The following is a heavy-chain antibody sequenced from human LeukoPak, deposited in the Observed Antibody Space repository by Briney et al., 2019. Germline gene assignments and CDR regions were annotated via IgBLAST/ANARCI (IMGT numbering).Heavy chain of an antibody. CDR3: AKALRGSFFDY. CDR2: VSYDGTET. V-gene: IGHV3-30*18. Sequence: PGGSLRLSCAASGFIFSRYGMHWVRQAPGKGLEWVAVVSYDGTETKYADSVKGRLNLSRDNSKNTVYLQMNSLTFEDTAVYYCAKALRGSFFDYWGQGTLVTVSS. D-gene: IGHD3-10*01. J-gene: IGHJ4*02. CDR1: GFIFSRYG.